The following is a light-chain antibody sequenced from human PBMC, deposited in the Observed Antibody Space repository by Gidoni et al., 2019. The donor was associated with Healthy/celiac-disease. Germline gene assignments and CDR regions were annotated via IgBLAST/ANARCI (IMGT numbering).Light chain of an antibody. V-gene: IGKV1-13*02. J-gene: IGKJ5*01. CDR2: AAS. CDR3: QQFNSYLLT. Sequence: AIQLTQSPSTRSASVGDRVTITCRASQGISSALAWYQQKPGKAPKLLIYAASSLESGVPSRFSGSGSGTDFTLPISSLQPADFATYYCQQFNSYLLTFGQGTRLEIK. CDR1: QGISSA.